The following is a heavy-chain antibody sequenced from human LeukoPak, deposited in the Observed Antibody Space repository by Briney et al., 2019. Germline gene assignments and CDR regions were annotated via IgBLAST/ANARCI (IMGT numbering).Heavy chain of an antibody. D-gene: IGHD3-3*01. Sequence: ASVKVSCKASGYTFTSYGISWVRQAPGQGLEWMGWINPNSGGTNYAQKFQGRVTMTRDTSISTAYMELSRLRSDDTAVYYCASFTIFGVAPFDYWGQGTLVTVSS. CDR2: INPNSGGT. CDR1: GYTFTSYG. V-gene: IGHV1-2*02. J-gene: IGHJ4*02. CDR3: ASFTIFGVAPFDY.